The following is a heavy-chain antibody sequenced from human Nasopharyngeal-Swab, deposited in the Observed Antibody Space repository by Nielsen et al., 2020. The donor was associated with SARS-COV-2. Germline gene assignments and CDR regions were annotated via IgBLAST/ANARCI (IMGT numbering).Heavy chain of an antibody. Sequence: SETLSLTCTVSGGSISSSSYYWGWIRQPPGKWLEWIGSIYYSGSTYYNPSLKSRVTVSVDTSKNQFSPKLNSVTAADTAMYYCARQWYCSGGSCYPPGAFDIWGQGTMVTVSS. CDR1: GGSISSSSYY. CDR3: ARQWYCSGGSCYPPGAFDI. V-gene: IGHV4-39*01. J-gene: IGHJ3*02. CDR2: IYYSGST. D-gene: IGHD2-15*01.